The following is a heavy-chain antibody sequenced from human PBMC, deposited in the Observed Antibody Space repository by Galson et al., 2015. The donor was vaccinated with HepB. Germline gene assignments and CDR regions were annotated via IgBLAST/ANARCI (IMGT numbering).Heavy chain of an antibody. CDR1: GFTFNNAW. V-gene: IGHV3-15*01. Sequence: SLRLSCAASGFTFNNAWMSWVRQAPGKGLEWVGHIKSKTDGGTTDYAAPVKGRFTISRDDSKNTLYLQMNSLKTEDTAVYYCTTTSTMIVVVTGYWGQGTLVTVSP. CDR3: TTTSTMIVVVTGY. CDR2: IKSKTDGGTT. D-gene: IGHD3-22*01. J-gene: IGHJ4*02.